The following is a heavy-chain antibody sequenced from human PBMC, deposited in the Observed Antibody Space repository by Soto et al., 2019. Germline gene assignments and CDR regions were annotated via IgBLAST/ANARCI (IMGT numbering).Heavy chain of an antibody. Sequence: QVQVVQSGAAVKKPGSSVRVSCKASGGTSSSYAITWMRQAPGQGLEWMGGIIPIVDTTDYAQKLQGRVTFTADESTSTVYMELSSLTSEDTAVYYCASGGTTVNRRFDFWGQGTLVTVSS. D-gene: IGHD4-4*01. CDR3: ASGGTTVNRRFDF. V-gene: IGHV1-69*01. CDR1: GGTSSSYA. CDR2: IIPIVDTT. J-gene: IGHJ4*02.